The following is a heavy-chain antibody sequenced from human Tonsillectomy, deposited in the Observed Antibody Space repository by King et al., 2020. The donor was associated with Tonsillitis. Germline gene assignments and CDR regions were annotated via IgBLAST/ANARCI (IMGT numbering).Heavy chain of an antibody. J-gene: IGHJ4*01. CDR2: IYPGDSHT. D-gene: IGHD5-18*01. V-gene: IGHV5-51*01. Sequence: QLVQSGAEVKKPGESLKISCYGSGYSFTNYWIGWVRQMPGKGLEWMGIIYPGDSHTTYSPSFQGQVTISADKSISTAYLQWSSLNAWDTAMYDCARWDTTIVSYSFCYWGQGTLVTVSS. CDR3: ARWDTTIVSYSFCY. CDR1: GYSFTNYW.